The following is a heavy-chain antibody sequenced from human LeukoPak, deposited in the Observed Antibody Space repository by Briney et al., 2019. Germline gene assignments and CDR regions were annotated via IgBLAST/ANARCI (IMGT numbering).Heavy chain of an antibody. Sequence: PSETLSLTCTVPGGSISSYYWSWIRPPPGKGLEWIGYIYYSWSTNYTPSLKSRVTISVDTSKNQFSLKLSSVTAADTAVYYCARLDSRVWIPDYWGQGTLVTVSS. V-gene: IGHV4-59*01. CDR3: ARLDSRVWIPDY. CDR2: IYYSWST. D-gene: IGHD3/OR15-3a*01. CDR1: GGSISSYY. J-gene: IGHJ4*02.